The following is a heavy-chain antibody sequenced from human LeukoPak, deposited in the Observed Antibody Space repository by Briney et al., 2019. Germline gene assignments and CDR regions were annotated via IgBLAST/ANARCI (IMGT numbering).Heavy chain of an antibody. V-gene: IGHV1-2*02. CDR2: IDPKSGGP. J-gene: IGHJ4*02. CDR3: ALENCYVDTGCSKSFDY. Sequence: ASVKVSCKTSGYIFTVKFLHWLRQAPGQGLEWMGGIDPKSGGPVYGQNFRGRVTVTRDTPVSTAYMELSRLRSGDTAVYYCALENCYVDTGCSKSFDYWGPGTLVTVSS. D-gene: IGHD3-9*01. CDR1: GYIFTVKF.